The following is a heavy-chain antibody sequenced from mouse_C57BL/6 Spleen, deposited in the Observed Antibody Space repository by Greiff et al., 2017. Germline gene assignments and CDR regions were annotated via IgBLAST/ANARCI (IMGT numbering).Heavy chain of an antibody. V-gene: IGHV8-12*01. D-gene: IGHD1-1*01. CDR2: IYWDDDK. Sequence: QVTLKESGPGILQSSPTLSLPCSFSGFSLSTSGMGVSWIRQPSGKGLEWLAHIYWDDDKRYNPSLKSRLTNSKDTSRNQVFLKITSVDTADTATYYWARATRYYYAMDYWGQGTSGTVSS. J-gene: IGHJ4*01. CDR3: ARATRYYYAMDY. CDR1: GFSLSTSGMG.